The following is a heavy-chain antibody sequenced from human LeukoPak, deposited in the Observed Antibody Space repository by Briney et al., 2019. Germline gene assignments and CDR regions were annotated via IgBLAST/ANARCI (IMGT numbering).Heavy chain of an antibody. CDR3: ARGLSSSWYWFDT. CDR2: IYHSGNT. D-gene: IGHD6-13*01. CDR1: GYSISTSYY. J-gene: IGHJ5*02. V-gene: IGHV4-38-2*02. Sequence: PSETLSLTCTVSGYSISTSYYWGWIRQPPGKGLEWIGSIYHSGNTYYNPSLKSRVTISADTSKNQFSLKLNSVTAADTAVYYCARGLSSSWYWFDTWGQGTLVTVSS.